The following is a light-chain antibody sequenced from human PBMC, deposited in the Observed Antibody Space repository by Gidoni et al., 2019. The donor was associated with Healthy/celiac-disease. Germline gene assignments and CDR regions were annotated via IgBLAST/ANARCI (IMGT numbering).Light chain of an antibody. V-gene: IGLV3-21*03. CDR3: QVWDSSSDHWV. J-gene: IGLJ3*02. CDR2: DDS. Sequence: PGKTARITCGGTNIGRKSVHWYQQKPGQAPVLVVYDDSDRPSGIPERFSGSNSGNTATLTISRVEAGDEADYYCQVWDSSSDHWVFGGGTKLTVL. CDR1: NIGRKS.